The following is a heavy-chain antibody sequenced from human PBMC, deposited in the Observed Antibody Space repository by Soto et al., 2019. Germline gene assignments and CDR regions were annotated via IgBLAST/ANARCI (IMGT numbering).Heavy chain of an antibody. CDR1: GFTFSSYA. J-gene: IGHJ4*02. CDR3: AKDVGGYSGYAFDY. V-gene: IGHV3-23*01. CDR2: ISTSGGST. Sequence: EVQLLESGGGLVQPGGSLRLSCAASGFTFSSYAMSWVRQAPGKGLEWVSVISTSGGSTYYADSVKGRFTISRDNSKNPLYQQMNSLRAKDAAVYYCAKDVGGYSGYAFDYWGQGTLVTVSS. D-gene: IGHD5-12*01.